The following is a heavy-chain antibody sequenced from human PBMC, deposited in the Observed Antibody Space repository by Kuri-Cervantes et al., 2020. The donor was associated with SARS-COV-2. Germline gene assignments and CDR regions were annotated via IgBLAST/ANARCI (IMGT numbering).Heavy chain of an antibody. CDR3: ARHYAFDRFHK. D-gene: IGHD3-9*01. Sequence: LRRSCTVSGPSISSSTYYRGWIRESPVKGLEWLGSIYESGDTYNSSSLKNRLRLSVDTSKNHFSLKLTSVTAADTAKYYCARHYAFDRFHKGGQGTQVTVSS. CDR1: GPSISSSTYY. J-gene: IGHJ4*02. V-gene: IGHV4-39*01. CDR2: IYESGDT.